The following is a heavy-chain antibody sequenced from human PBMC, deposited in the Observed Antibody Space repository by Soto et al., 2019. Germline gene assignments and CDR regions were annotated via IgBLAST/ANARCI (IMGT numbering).Heavy chain of an antibody. V-gene: IGHV3-30*18. CDR3: AKRQEGFWGPLPLHYYGMDV. CDR1: GFSLSNSG. J-gene: IGHJ6*02. Sequence: QVQLVESGGGEVQPGRSLRLSCAASGFSLSNSGMHWVRQAPGKGLEWVAIISYDGNRAYYADSVKGRFTISRDNFKNTLYLQMNSLRAEDTAVYYCAKRQEGFWGPLPLHYYGMDVWGQGTTVTVSS. D-gene: IGHD3-16*01. CDR2: ISYDGNRA.